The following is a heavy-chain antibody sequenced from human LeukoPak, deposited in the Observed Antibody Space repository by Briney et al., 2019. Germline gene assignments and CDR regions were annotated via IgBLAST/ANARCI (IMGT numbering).Heavy chain of an antibody. V-gene: IGHV3-30*18. CDR2: ISYDGSTK. J-gene: IGHJ4*02. CDR3: AKHHPSSRGHDY. Sequence: PGGSLRLSCAASRFTFSSYGMHWVRQAPGKGLEWVAVISYDGSTKYYADSVKGRFTISRDNSQNTLFLQMRSLRAEDTAVYYCAKHHPSSRGHDYWGQGTLVTVSS. CDR1: RFTFSSYG. D-gene: IGHD1-14*01.